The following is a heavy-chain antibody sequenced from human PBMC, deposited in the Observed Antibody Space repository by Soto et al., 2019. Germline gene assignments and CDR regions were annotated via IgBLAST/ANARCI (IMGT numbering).Heavy chain of an antibody. D-gene: IGHD1-1*01. Sequence: EVQLLESGGGLVQPGGSLRLSCAASGFTFTNYDMSWVRQAPGKGLEWVSAIRDAGDSTYSADSVRGRFTISRDNSKNTLYLQMNSLRAEDTAVYYCAKSQRGYYYYYYGMDVWGQGTTVTVSS. CDR3: AKSQRGYYYYYYGMDV. V-gene: IGHV3-23*01. CDR1: GFTFTNYD. CDR2: IRDAGDST. J-gene: IGHJ6*02.